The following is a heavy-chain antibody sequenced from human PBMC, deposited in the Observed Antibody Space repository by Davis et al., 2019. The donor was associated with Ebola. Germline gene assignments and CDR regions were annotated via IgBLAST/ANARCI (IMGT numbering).Heavy chain of an antibody. CDR1: GFTFSSYG. CDR2: IWYDGSNK. V-gene: IGHV3-33*01. Sequence: PGGSLRLSCAASGFTFSSYGMHWVRQAPGKGLEWVAVIWYDGSNKYYADSVKGRFTISRDNSKNTLYLQMNSLRAEDTAVYYCARENRNRNRIVVANWYFDLWGRGTLVTVSS. J-gene: IGHJ2*01. D-gene: IGHD2-15*01. CDR3: ARENRNRNRIVVANWYFDL.